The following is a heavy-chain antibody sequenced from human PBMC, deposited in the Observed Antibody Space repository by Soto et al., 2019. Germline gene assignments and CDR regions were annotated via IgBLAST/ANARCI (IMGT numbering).Heavy chain of an antibody. J-gene: IGHJ6*02. Sequence: GGSLRLSCAASGFTFSSYWMHWVRQAPGKGLVWVSRINSDGSSTSYADSVKGRFTISRDNAKNTLYLQMNSLRAEDTAVYYCARGLLWFGESDYYYYGMDVWGQGTTVTVSS. CDR3: ARGLLWFGESDYYYYGMDV. CDR1: GFTFSSYW. CDR2: INSDGSST. D-gene: IGHD3-10*01. V-gene: IGHV3-74*01.